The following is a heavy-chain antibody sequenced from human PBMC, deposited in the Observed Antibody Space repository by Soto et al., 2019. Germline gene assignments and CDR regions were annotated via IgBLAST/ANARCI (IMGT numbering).Heavy chain of an antibody. CDR2: ISAYNGNT. J-gene: IGHJ5*02. D-gene: IGHD3-22*01. Sequence: GASVKVSCKASGYTFSRYGIMWVRQAPGQGLEWMGWISAYNGNTNSAEKLRGRLTMTTDASTTTAYMELRSLRSDDTAIYYCARHRYYYDSSGLFDPWGQGTLVTVSS. CDR1: GYTFSRYG. V-gene: IGHV1-18*01. CDR3: ARHRYYYDSSGLFDP.